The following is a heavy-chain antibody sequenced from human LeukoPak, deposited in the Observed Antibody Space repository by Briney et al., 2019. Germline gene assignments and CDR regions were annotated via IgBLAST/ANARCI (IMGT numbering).Heavy chain of an antibody. V-gene: IGHV1-18*01. J-gene: IGHJ4*02. CDR3: ARNSIAVAGTPPIFDY. D-gene: IGHD6-19*01. CDR1: GYTFTDYG. Sequence: ASVKVSCKASGYTFTDYGFSWVRQAPGQGLEWMGWISAYNGDTNFAQTFQGRVAMTTDTSTSTAYMELRSLRSDDTAVYYCARNSIAVAGTPPIFDYWGQGTLVTVSS. CDR2: ISAYNGDT.